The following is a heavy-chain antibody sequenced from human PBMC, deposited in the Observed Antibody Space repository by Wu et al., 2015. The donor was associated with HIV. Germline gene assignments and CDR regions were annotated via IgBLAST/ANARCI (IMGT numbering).Heavy chain of an antibody. CDR2: INPNSGGT. D-gene: IGHD3-22*01. Sequence: QVQLVQSGAEVKKPGASVKVSCKASGYTFTGYYIHWVRQAPGQGLEWMGWINPNSGGTNYAQKFQGRVTMTRDTSISTAYMELSRLRSDDTAIYYCARGELTYYYDSSWFFYDSSGYYYFDYWAREPWSPSPQ. J-gene: IGHJ4*02. V-gene: IGHV1-2*02. CDR1: GYTFTGYY. CDR3: ARGELTYYYDSSWFFYDSSGYYYFDY.